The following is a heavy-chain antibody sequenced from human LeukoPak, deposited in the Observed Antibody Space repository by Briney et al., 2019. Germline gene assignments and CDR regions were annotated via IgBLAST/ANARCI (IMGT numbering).Heavy chain of an antibody. V-gene: IGHV3-49*04. CDR3: TRDRILGSQYYNSSGYSDY. CDR2: IRNKAYGGTT. J-gene: IGHJ4*02. Sequence: GGSLRLSCTASGFTFGDYTMSWVRQAPGKGLEWVGFIRNKAYGGTTEYAASVKGRFTISRDDSKSVAYLQMNGLKTEDTAVYYCTRDRILGSQYYNSSGYSDYWGQGTLVTVSS. CDR1: GFTFGDYT. D-gene: IGHD3-22*01.